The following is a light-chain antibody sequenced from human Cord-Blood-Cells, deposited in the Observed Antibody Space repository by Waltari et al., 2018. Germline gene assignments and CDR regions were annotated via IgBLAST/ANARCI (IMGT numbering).Light chain of an antibody. V-gene: IGKV1-39*01. Sequence: DIQMTQSPSSLSASVGDRVTITCRASQSISSYLNWYQQKPGKAPKLLIYAASSLQSGVPSRFSGRGSETEFTLTISSLQPEDCATYYCQHSYSTPYTFGQGTKLEIK. CDR1: QSISSY. CDR2: AAS. CDR3: QHSYSTPYT. J-gene: IGKJ2*01.